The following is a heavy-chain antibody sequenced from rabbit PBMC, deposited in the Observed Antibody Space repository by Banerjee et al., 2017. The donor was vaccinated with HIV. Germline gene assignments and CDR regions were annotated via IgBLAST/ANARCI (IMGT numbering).Heavy chain of an antibody. CDR2: IYTISGTT. CDR1: GFSFSSSYD. J-gene: IGHJ4*01. V-gene: IGHV1S40*01. D-gene: IGHD6-1*01. Sequence: QSLEESGGNLVQPEGSLTLTCTASGFSFSSSYDMSWVRQAPGKGLEWIGTIYTISGTTYYASWAKGRFTVSKTSSTTVTLQMTSLTAADTATYFCARGVYGDAVGYGYSLWGQGTLVTVS. CDR3: ARGVYGDAVGYGYSL.